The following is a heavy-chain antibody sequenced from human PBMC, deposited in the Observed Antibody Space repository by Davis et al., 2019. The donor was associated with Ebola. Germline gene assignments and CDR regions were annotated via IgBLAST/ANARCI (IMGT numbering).Heavy chain of an antibody. CDR1: GFIFSNYD. D-gene: IGHD3-9*01. J-gene: IGHJ4*02. CDR2: VSGSGGST. Sequence: GESLKISCAASGFIFSNYDMSWVRQVPGKGLEWVSTVSGSGGSTHYSDSVRGRFSISRDNSKNTLYLQMNSLRAEDTATYYCARYFPYPDCSYFAFWGQGTVLAVSS. V-gene: IGHV3-23*01. CDR3: ARYFPYPDCSYFAF.